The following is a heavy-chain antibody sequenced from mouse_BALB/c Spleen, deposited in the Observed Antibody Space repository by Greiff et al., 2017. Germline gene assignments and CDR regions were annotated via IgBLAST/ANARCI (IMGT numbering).Heavy chain of an antibody. V-gene: IGHV5-17*02. Sequence: EVHLVESGGGLVQPGGSRKLSCAASGFTFSSFGMHWVRQAPEKGLEWVAYISSGSSTIYYADTVKGRFTISRDNPKNTLFLQMTSLRSEDTAMYYCARSPTMITPYAMDYWGQGTSVTVSS. CDR2: ISSGSSTI. J-gene: IGHJ4*01. CDR3: ARSPTMITPYAMDY. D-gene: IGHD2-4*01. CDR1: GFTFSSFG.